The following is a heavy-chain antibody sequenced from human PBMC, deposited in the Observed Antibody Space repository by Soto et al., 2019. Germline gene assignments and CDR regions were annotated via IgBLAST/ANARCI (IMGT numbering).Heavy chain of an antibody. J-gene: IGHJ5*02. CDR2: INHSGST. CDR3: ARDRGGITVSSKPLGEWFDP. CDR1: GGSFSGYY. V-gene: IGHV4-34*01. D-gene: IGHD3-16*01. Sequence: SETLSLTCAVYGGSFSGYYWSWIRQPPGKGLEWIGEINHSGSTNYNPSLKSRVTISVDTSKNQFSLKLSSVTAADTAVYYCARDRGGITVSSKPLGEWFDPWGQGILVTVSS.